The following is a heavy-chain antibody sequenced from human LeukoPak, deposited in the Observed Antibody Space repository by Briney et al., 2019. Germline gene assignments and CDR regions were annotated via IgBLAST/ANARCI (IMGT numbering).Heavy chain of an antibody. J-gene: IGHJ6*03. V-gene: IGHV1-46*01. D-gene: IGHD6-13*01. CDR2: INPSGGST. Sequence: ASVKVSCKASGYTFTSYYMHWVRQAPGQGLEWMGIINPSGGSTSYAQKFQGRVTMTRDTSTSTVYMELSSLRSEDTAVYYCARAAAGTKDYYYYYMDVWGKGTTVTISS. CDR1: GYTFTSYY. CDR3: ARAAAGTKDYYYYYMDV.